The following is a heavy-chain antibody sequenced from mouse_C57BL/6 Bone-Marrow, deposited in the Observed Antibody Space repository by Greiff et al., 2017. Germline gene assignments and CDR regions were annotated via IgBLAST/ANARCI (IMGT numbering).Heavy chain of an antibody. CDR3: AIYYGNPFAY. CDR1: GYSFTSYY. V-gene: IGHV1-66*01. D-gene: IGHD2-1*01. J-gene: IGHJ3*01. Sequence: VKLQESGPELVKPGASVKISCKASGYSFTSYYIHWVKQRPGQGLEWIGWIYPGSGNTKYNEKFKGKATLTADTSSSTAYMQLSSLTSEDSAVYYCAIYYGNPFAYWGQGTLVTVSA. CDR2: IYPGSGNT.